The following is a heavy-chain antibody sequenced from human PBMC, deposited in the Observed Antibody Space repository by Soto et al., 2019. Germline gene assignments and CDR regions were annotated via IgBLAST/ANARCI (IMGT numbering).Heavy chain of an antibody. D-gene: IGHD1-26*01. J-gene: IGHJ4*02. Sequence: GGSLRLSCAASGFTFSSYSMNWVRQAPGKGLEWVSSISSSSSYIYYADSVKGRFTISRDNAKNSLYLQMNSLRAEDTAVYYCAPQVGATLFLVYWGQGTLVTVSS. CDR2: ISSSSSYI. CDR1: GFTFSSYS. V-gene: IGHV3-21*01. CDR3: APQVGATLFLVY.